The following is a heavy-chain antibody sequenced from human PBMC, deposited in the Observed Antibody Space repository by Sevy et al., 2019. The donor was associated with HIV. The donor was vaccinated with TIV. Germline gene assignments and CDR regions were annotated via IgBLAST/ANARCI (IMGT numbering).Heavy chain of an antibody. V-gene: IGHV4-34*01. CDR1: GGSFSGYY. J-gene: IGHJ3*02. CDR3: ARAHREAFDI. Sequence: SETLSLTCAVYGGSFSGYYWSWIRQPPGKGLEWIGEINHSGSTNYNPSLKSRVTISVDTSKNQFSLKLRSVTAADTAVYYCARAHREAFDIWGQGTMVTVSS. CDR2: INHSGST.